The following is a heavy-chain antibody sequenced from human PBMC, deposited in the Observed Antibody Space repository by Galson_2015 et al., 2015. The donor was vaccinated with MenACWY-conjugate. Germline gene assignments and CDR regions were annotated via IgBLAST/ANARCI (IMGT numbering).Heavy chain of an antibody. CDR3: AKVAGYCSDDTCYSDY. D-gene: IGHD2-15*01. CDR2: LSDSGGHT. Sequence: SLRLSCAASGFTFSSFAMSWVRQAPGKGLEWVSALSDSGGHTHHADSVKGRVTISRDNSMRKPYLPMNSLRAEDTAVYYCAKVAGYCSDDTCYSDYWGQGTLVTVSS. CDR1: GFTFSSFA. J-gene: IGHJ4*02. V-gene: IGHV3-23*01.